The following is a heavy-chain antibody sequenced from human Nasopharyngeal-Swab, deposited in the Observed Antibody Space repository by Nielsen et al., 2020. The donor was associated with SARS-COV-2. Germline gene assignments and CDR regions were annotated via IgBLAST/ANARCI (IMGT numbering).Heavy chain of an antibody. Sequence: GGSLRPSCAASGFTSSSSDMHWVRQATGKGLAWVSAIGTAGDTSYLGSVKGRFTISRENAKNSLYLQMNSLRAGDTAVYYCARSFSYDSSGYYYWYFDLWGRGTLVTVSS. V-gene: IGHV3-13*01. CDR1: GFTSSSSD. CDR2: IGTAGDT. CDR3: ARSFSYDSSGYYYWYFDL. D-gene: IGHD3-22*01. J-gene: IGHJ2*01.